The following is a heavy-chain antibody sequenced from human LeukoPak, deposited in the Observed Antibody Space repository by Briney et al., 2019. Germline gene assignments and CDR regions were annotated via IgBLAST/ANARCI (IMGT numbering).Heavy chain of an antibody. CDR2: ISSSGSTI. CDR1: GFTFSNYE. V-gene: IGHV3-48*03. J-gene: IGHJ6*02. D-gene: IGHD3-10*01. Sequence: PGGSLRLSCAASGFTFSNYEMNWVRQAPGKGLEWVSYISSSGSTIYYADSVEGRFTISRDNAKNSLYLQMNSLRAEDTAVYYCARSDRDPTLYYGMDVWGQGTTVTVSS. CDR3: ARSDRDPTLYYGMDV.